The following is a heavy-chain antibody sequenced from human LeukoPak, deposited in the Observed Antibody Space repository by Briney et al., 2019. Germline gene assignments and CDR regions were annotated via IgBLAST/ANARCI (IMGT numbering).Heavy chain of an antibody. CDR2: IRSKAYGGTT. V-gene: IGHV3-49*04. CDR1: GFTFSSNY. CDR3: TRDIRITMVDHPFDY. Sequence: GGSLRLSCAASGFTFSSNYMSWVRQAPGKGLEWVGFIRSKAYGGTTEYAASVKGRFTISRDDSKSIAYLQMNSLKTEDTAVYYCTRDIRITMVDHPFDYWGQGTLVTVSS. D-gene: IGHD3-10*01. J-gene: IGHJ4*02.